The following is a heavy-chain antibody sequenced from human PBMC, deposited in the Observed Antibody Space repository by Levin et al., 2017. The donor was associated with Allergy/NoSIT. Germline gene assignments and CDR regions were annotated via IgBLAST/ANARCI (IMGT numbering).Heavy chain of an antibody. V-gene: IGHV3-15*01. J-gene: IGHJ3*02. CDR2: IKSKIDAGTT. D-gene: IGHD1-20*01. CDR3: TTGVGYNWNEDDAFDI. CDR1: GFTFNNAW. Sequence: WGSLRLSCAASGFTFNNAWMSWVRQAPGKGLEWVGRIKSKIDAGTTEYAAPVKGRFTISRDDSKNTLYLQMNTLKTEDTAVYYCTTGVGYNWNEDDAFDIWGQGTMVTVSS.